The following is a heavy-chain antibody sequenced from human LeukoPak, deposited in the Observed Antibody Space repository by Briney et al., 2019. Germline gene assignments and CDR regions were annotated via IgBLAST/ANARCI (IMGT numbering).Heavy chain of an antibody. CDR1: GYTFTSYD. CDR3: ARGRSMWYYDSSGYYTTSSEYNWFDP. J-gene: IGHJ5*02. CDR2: MNPTSGNT. V-gene: IGHV1-8*03. D-gene: IGHD3-22*01. Sequence: ASVKVSCKASGYTFTSYDINWVRQATGQGLGWMGWMNPTSGNTAYAQKFQGRVTITSNTSISTAYMELSSLRSEDTAVYYCARGRSMWYYDSSGYYTTSSEYNWFDPWGQGTLVTVSS.